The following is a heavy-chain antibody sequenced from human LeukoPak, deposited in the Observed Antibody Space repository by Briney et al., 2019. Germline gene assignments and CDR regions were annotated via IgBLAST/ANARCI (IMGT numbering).Heavy chain of an antibody. Sequence: SVKVSCKASGGTFISYAISWVRQAPGQGLEWMGGIIPIFGTANYAQKFQGRVTITADESTSTAYMELSSLRSEDTAVYYCATTLGGGYSYGYWDYWGQGTLVTVSS. CDR2: IIPIFGTA. V-gene: IGHV1-69*13. J-gene: IGHJ4*02. D-gene: IGHD5-18*01. CDR3: ATTLGGGYSYGYWDY. CDR1: GGTFISYA.